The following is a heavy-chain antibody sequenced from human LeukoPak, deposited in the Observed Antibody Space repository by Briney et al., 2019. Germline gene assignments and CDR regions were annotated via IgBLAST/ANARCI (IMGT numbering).Heavy chain of an antibody. CDR2: ISTGSSTR. V-gene: IGHV3-48*02. D-gene: IGHD4-11*01. CDR1: GFSFRSYS. Sequence: GGSLRLSCEASGFSFRSYSMNWVRQPPGKGLEWVSYISTGSSTRYYADSVKGRFTISRDNAKNSLSLQMNSLRDEDTALYYCARDQYDAFEIWGQGTIVTVSS. CDR3: ARDQYDAFEI. J-gene: IGHJ3*02.